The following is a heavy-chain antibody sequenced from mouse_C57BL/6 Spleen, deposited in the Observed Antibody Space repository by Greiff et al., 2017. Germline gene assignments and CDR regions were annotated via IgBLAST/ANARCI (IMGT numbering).Heavy chain of an antibody. CDR1: GFTFSSYA. CDR2: ISDGGSYT. D-gene: IGHD2-12*01. CDR3: ARGCYDDAMDY. Sequence: EVMLVESGGGLVKPGGSLKLSCAASGFTFSSYAMSWVRQTPEKRLEWVATISDGGSYTYYPDNVKGRFTISRDNAKNNLYLQMRHLKSEETAMYDCARGCYDDAMDYWGQGTSVTVSS. V-gene: IGHV5-4*03. J-gene: IGHJ4*01.